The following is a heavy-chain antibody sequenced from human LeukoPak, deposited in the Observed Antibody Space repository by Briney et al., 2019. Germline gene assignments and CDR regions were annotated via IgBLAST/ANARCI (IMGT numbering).Heavy chain of an antibody. V-gene: IGHV4-39*07. J-gene: IGHJ3*02. Sequence: SETLSLTCTVSGGSISSSSYSWGWIRQPPGKGLEWIGSIYYSGSTYYNPSLKSRVTISLDTSKHQFSLKLSSVTAADTAVYYCSFNLGSGSYAFDIWGQGTMVTVSS. CDR3: SFNLGSGSYAFDI. CDR2: IYYSGST. D-gene: IGHD3-10*01. CDR1: GGSISSSSYS.